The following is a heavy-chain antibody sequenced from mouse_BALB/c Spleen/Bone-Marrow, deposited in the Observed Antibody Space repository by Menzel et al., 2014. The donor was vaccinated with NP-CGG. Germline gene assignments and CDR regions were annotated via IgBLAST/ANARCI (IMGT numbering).Heavy chain of an antibody. CDR2: ISPGNGCI. Sequence: VQLQLFDTAVVKPGASVKIPCKASVYTFPDHAIHWVKQRPEQGPEWIGYISPGNGCIKYNEKFKGKATLTAEKSSNTAYMQFNSLTSEFSAVYFGKRWDYGGGFDYWGQGTTLTVSS. V-gene: IGHV1S53*03. J-gene: IGHJ2*01. CDR3: KRWDYGGGFDY. CDR1: VYTFPDHA. D-gene: IGHD2-4*01.